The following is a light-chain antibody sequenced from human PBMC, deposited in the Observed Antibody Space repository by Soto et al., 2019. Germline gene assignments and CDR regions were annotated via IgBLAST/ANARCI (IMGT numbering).Light chain of an antibody. CDR3: QQSYSTPIT. CDR1: QDISNY. V-gene: IGKV1-39*01. Sequence: DIQMTQSPSSLSASVGDRVTITCQASQDISNYLNWYQQKPGKAPKLLIYDASNLETGVPSRFSDSGSGTDFTLTISSLQPEDFATYYCQQSYSTPITFGQGTRLEIK. CDR2: DAS. J-gene: IGKJ5*01.